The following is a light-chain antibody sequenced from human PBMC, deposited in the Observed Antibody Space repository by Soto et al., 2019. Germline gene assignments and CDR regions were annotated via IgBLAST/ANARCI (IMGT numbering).Light chain of an antibody. Sequence: QPVLTQSSSASASLGSSVKLTCTLSSGHSSCIIAWHQQQPGKAPRYLMKLEGSGSYNKGSGVPDRFSGSSSGADRYLTISNLQFEDEADYYCETWDSNTHVFGGGTKLTVL. J-gene: IGLJ3*02. CDR2: LEGSGSY. CDR1: SGHSSCI. CDR3: ETWDSNTHV. V-gene: IGLV4-60*02.